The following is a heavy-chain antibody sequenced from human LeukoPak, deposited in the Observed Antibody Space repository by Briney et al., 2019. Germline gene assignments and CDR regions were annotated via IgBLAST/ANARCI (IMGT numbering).Heavy chain of an antibody. D-gene: IGHD1-26*01. CDR3: ARELAWELLCAFDI. CDR2: ISYSGST. J-gene: IGHJ3*02. V-gene: IGHV4-59*12. CDR1: AGSITVYY. Sequence: SETLSLTCSVSAGSITVYYWNWIRQSPGKGLEWIGSISYSGSTNYNPSLKSRVTMSVDTSKNQFSLKLSSVTAADTAVYYCARELAWELLCAFDIWGQGTMVTVSS.